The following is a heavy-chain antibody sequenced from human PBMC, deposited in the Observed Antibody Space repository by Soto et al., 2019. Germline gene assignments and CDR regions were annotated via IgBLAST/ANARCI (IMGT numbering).Heavy chain of an antibody. CDR2: ISGSGGST. V-gene: IGHV3-23*01. CDR3: AKHDYHLLTVPQS. Sequence: PGGSLRLSCAASGFTFGTYAMSWVRQAPGKGLEWVSGISGSGGSTYSADSVKGRFTISRDNSKNTLYLQMNSLRPEDTAVYYCAKHDYHLLTVPQSWGQGTLVTVSS. J-gene: IGHJ5*02. D-gene: IGHD3-9*01. CDR1: GFTFGTYA.